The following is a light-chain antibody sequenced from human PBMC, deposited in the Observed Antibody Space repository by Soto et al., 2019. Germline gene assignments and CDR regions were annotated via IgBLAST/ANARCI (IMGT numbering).Light chain of an antibody. CDR3: SSYAGSNNFV. CDR1: SSDIGAYIY. Sequence: QSVLTQPPSASGSPGQSVTIYCTGTSSDIGAYIYVSWYQQHPGKAPKLMISEVSRRPSGVPERFSGSKSGNTASLTVSGLQADDEAHYYCSSYAGSNNFVFGTGTKVTVL. J-gene: IGLJ1*01. CDR2: EVS. V-gene: IGLV2-8*01.